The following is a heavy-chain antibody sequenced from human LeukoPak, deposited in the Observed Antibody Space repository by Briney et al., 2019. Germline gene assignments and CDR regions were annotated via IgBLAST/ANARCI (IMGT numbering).Heavy chain of an antibody. Sequence: GGSLRLSCAASGFTFSSYAMSWVCQAPGKGLEWVSAISGSGGSTYYADSVKGRFTISRDNSKNTLYLQMNSPRAGDTAVYYCAKDSYYGSGSYYLDYWGQGTLVTVSS. D-gene: IGHD3-10*01. V-gene: IGHV3-23*01. CDR1: GFTFSSYA. CDR3: AKDSYYGSGSYYLDY. CDR2: ISGSGGST. J-gene: IGHJ4*02.